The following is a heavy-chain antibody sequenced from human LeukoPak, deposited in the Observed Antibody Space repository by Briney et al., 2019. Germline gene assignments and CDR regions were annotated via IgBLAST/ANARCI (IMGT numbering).Heavy chain of an antibody. D-gene: IGHD6-6*01. V-gene: IGHV4-39*01. CDR3: TRVHEGDISSYYFDY. Sequence: SETLSLTCTVSGGSISSSSYYWGWIRQPPGKGLEWIGRIYYSGSHYYNPSLKSRVTISVDTSKNQFSLRLSSVTAADTAIYYCTRVHEGDISSYYFDYWGQGTLVTVSS. CDR1: GGSISSSSYY. CDR2: IYYSGSH. J-gene: IGHJ4*02.